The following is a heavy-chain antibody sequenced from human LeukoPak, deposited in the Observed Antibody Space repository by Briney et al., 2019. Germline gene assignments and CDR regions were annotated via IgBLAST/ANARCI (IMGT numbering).Heavy chain of an antibody. D-gene: IGHD3-16*01. J-gene: IGHJ4*02. CDR3: ARDLGLGVIGY. V-gene: IGHV3-66*01. CDR2: LYSGGST. Sequence: PGRSLRLSCAASGFTFSSYGMHWVRQAPGKGLEWVSVLYSGGSTNYADSVKGRFTISRDNSKNTLYLQMNSLRAEDTAVYYCARDLGLGVIGYWGQGTLVIVSS. CDR1: GFTFSSYG.